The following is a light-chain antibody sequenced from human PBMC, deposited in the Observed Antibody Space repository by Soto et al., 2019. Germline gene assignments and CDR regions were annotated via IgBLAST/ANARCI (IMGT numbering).Light chain of an antibody. CDR2: DAS. J-gene: IGKJ1*01. Sequence: DIQMTQSPSTLSASVGDRVTITCRASQSISTWLAWYQQKPGKAPRLLIYDASSLESGVPSRFSGSGSGTEFTLTISRLQPDDLATYYCQQYNSYWTFGQGTQVHIK. CDR1: QSISTW. V-gene: IGKV1-5*01. CDR3: QQYNSYWT.